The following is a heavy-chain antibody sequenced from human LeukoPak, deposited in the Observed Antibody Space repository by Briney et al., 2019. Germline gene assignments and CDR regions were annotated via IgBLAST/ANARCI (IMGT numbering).Heavy chain of an antibody. CDR1: GFTFSSYW. J-gene: IGHJ4*02. V-gene: IGHV3-23*01. CDR3: VKVWFGEILLDY. Sequence: GGSLRLSCAASGFTFSSYWMHWVRQAPGKGLEWVSGISDSGRSTFYADSVKGRFTISRDNSKNTLYLQMNSLRGEDTALYYCVKVWFGEILLDYWGQGTLVTVSS. D-gene: IGHD3-10*01. CDR2: ISDSGRST.